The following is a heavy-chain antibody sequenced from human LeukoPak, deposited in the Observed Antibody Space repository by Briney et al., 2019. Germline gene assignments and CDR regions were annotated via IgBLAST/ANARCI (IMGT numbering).Heavy chain of an antibody. CDR1: GYTFTSYD. V-gene: IGHV1-8*03. J-gene: IGHJ4*02. CDR3: GRAIRPPRVAAALVGGKTYYFDY. CDR2: MNPNSGNT. Sequence: ASVKVSCKASGYTFTSYDINWVRQATGQGLEWMGWMNPNSGNTGYAQKFQGRVTIARNTSISTAYMELSSLRSEDTAVYYCGRAIRPPRVAAALVGGKTYYFDYCGQGTLVTVSS. D-gene: IGHD2-2*01.